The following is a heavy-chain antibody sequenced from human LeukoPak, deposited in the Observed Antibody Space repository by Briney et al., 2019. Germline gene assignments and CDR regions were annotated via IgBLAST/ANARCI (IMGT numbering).Heavy chain of an antibody. CDR2: ISYDGSNK. D-gene: IGHD4-17*01. V-gene: IGHV3-30*18. CDR3: AKDLATVTTGGVAY. J-gene: IGHJ4*02. CDR1: GFTFSSYG. Sequence: GRSLRLSCAASGFTFSSYGMHWVRQAPGKGLEWVAVISYDGSNKYYADSVKGRFTISRDNSKNTLYLQMNSLRAEDTAVYYCAKDLATVTTGGVAYWGQGTLVTVSS.